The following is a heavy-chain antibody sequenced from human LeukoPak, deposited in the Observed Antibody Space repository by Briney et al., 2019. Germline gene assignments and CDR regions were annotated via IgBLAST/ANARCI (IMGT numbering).Heavy chain of an antibody. CDR1: GYSITSYW. J-gene: IGHJ4*02. D-gene: IGHD5-12*01. V-gene: IGHV5-10-1*01. CDR3: ARHGRSGYDGD. CDR2: IDPTDSYT. Sequence: GESLQISCQGSGYSITSYWISWVRQMPGKALEWMGRIDPTDSYTNYSPSFQGHVTISVDKSIDTAYLQWSSLKASDTAMYYCARHGRSGYDGDWGQGTLVTVSS.